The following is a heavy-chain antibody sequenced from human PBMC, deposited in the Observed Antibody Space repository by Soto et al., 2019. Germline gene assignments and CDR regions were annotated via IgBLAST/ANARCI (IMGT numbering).Heavy chain of an antibody. V-gene: IGHV4-30-4*01. J-gene: IGHJ6*02. CDR3: ARDHKEGNYYGSGGYWGYYYYGMDV. CDR2: IYYSGNT. Sequence: ASETLSLTCTVSGDSISSGDYYWSWIRQPPGKGLEWIGCIYYSGNTYYNPSLKRRVTISVDTSKNQFSLKLSSVTAADTAVYYCARDHKEGNYYGSGGYWGYYYYGMDVWGQGTTVTVSS. D-gene: IGHD3-10*01. CDR1: GDSISSGDYY.